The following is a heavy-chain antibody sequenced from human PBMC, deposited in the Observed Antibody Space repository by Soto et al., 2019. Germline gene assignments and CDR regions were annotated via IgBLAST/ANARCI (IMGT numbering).Heavy chain of an antibody. V-gene: IGHV4-59*01. CDR3: ARGRGGYFDL. Sequence: QVQLQESGPGLVKPSETLSLTCTVSGGSISTSYWSWIRQPPGKGLEWIGYIYYSGSTNYNPSLKSRVTILVDTSKNQFSLKLSSVTAADTAVYYCARGRGGYFDLWGCGTLVNVSS. CDR2: IYYSGST. CDR1: GGSISTSY. J-gene: IGHJ2*01.